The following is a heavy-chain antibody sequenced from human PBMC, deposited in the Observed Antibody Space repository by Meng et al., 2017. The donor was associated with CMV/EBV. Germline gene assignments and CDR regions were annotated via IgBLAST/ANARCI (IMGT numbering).Heavy chain of an antibody. CDR2: IYYSGST. Sequence: SETLSLTCTVSGGSISSYYWSWIRQPPGKGLEWIGYIYYSGSTNYNPSLKSRVTISVDTSKNQFSLKLSSVTAADTAVYYCAREYDFWRGKGWFDPWGQGTLVTVSS. J-gene: IGHJ5*02. V-gene: IGHV4-59*01. CDR1: GGSISSYY. CDR3: AREYDFWRGKGWFDP. D-gene: IGHD3-3*01.